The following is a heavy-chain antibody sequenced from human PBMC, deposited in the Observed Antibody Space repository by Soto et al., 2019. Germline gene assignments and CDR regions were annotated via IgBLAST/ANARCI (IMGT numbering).Heavy chain of an antibody. CDR1: RYTFKSHG. CDR2: IDSSGVNT. V-gene: IGHV3-23*01. CDR3: VSWVSAGFDY. D-gene: IGHD3-16*01. Sequence: PGGSLRLSCAASRYTFKSHGLSWVRQAPGKGLEWVSTIDSSGVNTHYADSVKGRFTISRDNSRNTLHLQMHDLRADDTALYYFVSWVSAGFDYWGQGTVVTVSS. J-gene: IGHJ4*02.